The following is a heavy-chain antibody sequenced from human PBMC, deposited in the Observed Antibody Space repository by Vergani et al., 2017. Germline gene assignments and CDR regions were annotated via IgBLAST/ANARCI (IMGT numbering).Heavy chain of an antibody. Sequence: EVQLVESGGGLVQPGGSLRLSCAASGFTVSSNYMSWVRQAPGKGLEWVSVIYSGGSTYYADSVKGRFTISRHNSKNTLYLQMNSLRAEDTAVYYCARAEEDWQLASMDVWGKGTTVTVSA. CDR1: GFTVSSNY. D-gene: IGHD6-6*01. CDR3: ARAEEDWQLASMDV. J-gene: IGHJ6*04. V-gene: IGHV3-53*04. CDR2: IYSGGST.